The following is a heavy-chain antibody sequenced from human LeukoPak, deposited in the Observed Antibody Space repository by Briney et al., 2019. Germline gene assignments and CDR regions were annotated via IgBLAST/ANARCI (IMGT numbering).Heavy chain of an antibody. CDR3: ASFGSAKYYRFDS. J-gene: IGHJ4*02. D-gene: IGHD3-10*01. V-gene: IGHV1-2*02. CDR2: INPNSGGT. Sequence: ASVKVSCTASGYTFTDYYMNWVRQAPGQGLEWVAWINPNSGGTNYAQSVKGRFTISRDTSISTAYMEVSKLRSDDTAVYYCASFGSAKYYRFDSWGQGTLVTVSS. CDR1: GYTFTDYY.